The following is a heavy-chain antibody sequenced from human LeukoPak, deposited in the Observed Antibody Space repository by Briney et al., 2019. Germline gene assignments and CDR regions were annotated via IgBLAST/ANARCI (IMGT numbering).Heavy chain of an antibody. CDR2: INADGSNT. Sequence: GGSLRLSCAASGFIFSNHWMHWVRQAPGKGLMWVSRINADGSNTRYADFVKGRFTISRDNAKNTLYLQMNSLRAEDTAVYYCTREVLNAFDSWGQGTLVTVSS. J-gene: IGHJ3*02. D-gene: IGHD3-10*01. V-gene: IGHV3-74*01. CDR3: TREVLNAFDS. CDR1: GFIFSNHW.